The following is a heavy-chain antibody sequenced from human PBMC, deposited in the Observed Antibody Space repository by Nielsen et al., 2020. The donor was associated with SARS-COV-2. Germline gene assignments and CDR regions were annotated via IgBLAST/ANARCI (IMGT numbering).Heavy chain of an antibody. V-gene: IGHV1-46*01. Sequence: ASVKVSCKASGGTFSSYAISWVRQAPGQGLEWMGIINPSGGSTSYAQKFQGRVTMTRDTPTCTVYMELSSLRSEDTAVYYCARDVGQLDYYYMDVWGKGTTVTVSS. CDR1: GGTFSSYA. CDR2: INPSGGST. J-gene: IGHJ6*03. D-gene: IGHD6-13*01. CDR3: ARDVGQLDYYYMDV.